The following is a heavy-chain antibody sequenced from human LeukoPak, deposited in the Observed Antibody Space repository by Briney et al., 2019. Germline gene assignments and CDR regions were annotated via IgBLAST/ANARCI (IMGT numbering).Heavy chain of an antibody. D-gene: IGHD3-10*01. V-gene: IGHV4-4*08. CDR2: VYSSGNT. J-gene: IGHJ4*02. CDR1: DGSISIYY. CDR3: VRDRELTY. Sequence: KTSETLSLTCTVSDGSISIYYWSWLRQPPGKGLEWIGYVYSSGNTNYSPSLKGRAIISADTSKNQFSLKLTSVTAADTAVYHCVRDRELTYWGQGILVTVSS.